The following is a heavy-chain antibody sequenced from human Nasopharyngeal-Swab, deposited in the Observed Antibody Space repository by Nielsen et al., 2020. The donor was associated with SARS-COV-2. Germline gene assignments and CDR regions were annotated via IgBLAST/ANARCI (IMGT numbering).Heavy chain of an antibody. J-gene: IGHJ4*02. D-gene: IGHD3-22*01. CDR3: ARVLTGTYYYDSSGYPDY. CDR1: GFTFSNYY. CDR2: ISSSGGAI. V-gene: IGHV3-11*01. Sequence: RGSLRLSCAASGFTFSNYYMSWIRQAPGRGLEWVSYISSSGGAIYYADSVKGRFTISRDNAKKSLSLQMNSLRAEDTAVYYCARVLTGTYYYDSSGYPDYWGQGTLVTVSS.